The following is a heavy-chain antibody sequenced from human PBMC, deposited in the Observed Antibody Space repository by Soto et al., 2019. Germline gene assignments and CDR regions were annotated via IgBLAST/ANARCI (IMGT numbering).Heavy chain of an antibody. D-gene: IGHD6-13*01. CDR1: GYTFTGYY. V-gene: IGHV1-2*04. Sequence: ASVKVSCKASGYTFTGYYIHWVRQAPGQGLEWMGWINPNSGGTNYAQKFQGWVTMTRDMSINTAYMELTRLISDDTAVYYCATHSIAATGTPDPQFDYWGQGTLVTVSS. CDR3: ATHSIAATGTPDPQFDY. J-gene: IGHJ4*02. CDR2: INPNSGGT.